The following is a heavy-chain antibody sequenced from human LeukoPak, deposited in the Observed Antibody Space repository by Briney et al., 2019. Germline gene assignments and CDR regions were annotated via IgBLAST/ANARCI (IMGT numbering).Heavy chain of an antibody. D-gene: IGHD3-10*01. V-gene: IGHV4-34*01. Sequence: SETLSLTCAVYGGSFSNYYWSWIRQPPGKGLEWIGEISHSGSTNYNPSLKSRVTISVDTSKNQFSLKLSSVTAADTAVYYCARRKNTAIAMVRGVRGGLNWFDPWGQGTLVTVSS. CDR3: ARRKNTAIAMVRGVRGGLNWFDP. CDR1: GGSFSNYY. J-gene: IGHJ5*02. CDR2: ISHSGST.